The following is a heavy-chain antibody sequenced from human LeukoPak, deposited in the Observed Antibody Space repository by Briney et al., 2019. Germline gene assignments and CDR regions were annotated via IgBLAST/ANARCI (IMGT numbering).Heavy chain of an antibody. CDR3: ARDSPRPPTYYYDSSDF. Sequence: GRSLRLSCAASGFTFSHYGMHWVRQAPGKGLEWVAVIWSDGTEKYYGDAVKGRFTISRDNSRNTVYLQMNSLRGEDTAVYYCARDSPRPPTYYYDSSDFWGQGTLVTVSS. V-gene: IGHV3-33*08. CDR1: GFTFSHYG. J-gene: IGHJ4*02. D-gene: IGHD3-22*01. CDR2: IWSDGTEK.